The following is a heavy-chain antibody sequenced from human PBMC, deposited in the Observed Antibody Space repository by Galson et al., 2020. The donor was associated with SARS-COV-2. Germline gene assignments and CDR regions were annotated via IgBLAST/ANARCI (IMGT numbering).Heavy chain of an antibody. V-gene: IGHV1-2*02. Sequence: ASVKVSCKASGYRFTDYYMHWVRQAPGQGLEWMGWINPNSGGAVSAQAFQDRLSLTTDTSITTAYLQLSSLTSADTAVYYCARVYYGDKVDLWGQGTLVAVSS. D-gene: IGHD3-10*01. J-gene: IGHJ5*02. CDR1: GYRFTDYY. CDR2: INPNSGGA. CDR3: ARVYYGDKVDL.